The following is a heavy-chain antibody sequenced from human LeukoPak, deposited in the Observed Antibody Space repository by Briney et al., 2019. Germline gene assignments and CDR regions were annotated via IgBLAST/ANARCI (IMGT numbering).Heavy chain of an antibody. V-gene: IGHV3-53*01. CDR1: TFTVSSNY. CDR2: IYSGGST. D-gene: IGHD6-19*01. CDR3: AKDQGYSSAWYSRDGFDM. J-gene: IGHJ3*02. Sequence: PGGSLRLSCAASTFTVSSNYMSWVRQAPGKGLEWVSVIYSGGSTYYADSMKGRFTISRDNSKNTLYLQMNSLRAEDTAVYYCAKDQGYSSAWYSRDGFDMWGQGTVVTVSS.